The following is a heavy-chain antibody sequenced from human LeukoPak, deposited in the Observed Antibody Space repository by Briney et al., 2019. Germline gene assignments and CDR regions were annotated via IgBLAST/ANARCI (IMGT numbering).Heavy chain of an antibody. CDR3: ARAIAVAGPYYFDY. CDR1: GFTFSNYN. J-gene: IGHJ4*02. CDR2: ISSSSRYM. V-gene: IGHV3-21*06. Sequence: GGSLRLSCAASGFTFSNYNMNWVRQAPGKGLEWVSVISSSSRYMYYADSVKGRFTISRDNAKNSLYLQMNSLRAEDTAVYYCARAIAVAGPYYFDYWGQGTLVTVSS. D-gene: IGHD6-19*01.